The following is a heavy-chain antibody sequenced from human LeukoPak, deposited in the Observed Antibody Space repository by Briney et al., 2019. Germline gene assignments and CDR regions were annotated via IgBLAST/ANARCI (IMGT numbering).Heavy chain of an antibody. CDR1: GGSISSSSYY. CDR3: ARRGMATTNFDY. D-gene: IGHD5-24*01. V-gene: IGHV4-39*01. CDR2: IYYSGST. J-gene: IGHJ4*02. Sequence: SETLSLTCTVSGGSISSSSYYWGWIRQPPGKGLEWIGSIYYSGSTYYNPSLKSRVTISVDTSKNQFSLKLSSVTAADTAVYYCARRGMATTNFDYWGQGTLVTVSS.